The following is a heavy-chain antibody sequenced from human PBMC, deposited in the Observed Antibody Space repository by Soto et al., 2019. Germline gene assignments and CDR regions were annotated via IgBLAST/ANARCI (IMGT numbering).Heavy chain of an antibody. CDR1: GGSISGGVHS. CDR3: AIEIMPLTNDWYFDL. D-gene: IGHD2-8*01. Sequence: QVQLQESGPGLVKPSETLSLTCTVSGGSISGGVHSWSWIRQPPGKGLEWIGHIFDSGSTYYNPSLMSRLTISVNTSKNQFSLRLSSVTAADTAVYYCAIEIMPLTNDWYFDLWGRGTLVTVSS. J-gene: IGHJ2*01. V-gene: IGHV4-30-4*01. CDR2: IFDSGST.